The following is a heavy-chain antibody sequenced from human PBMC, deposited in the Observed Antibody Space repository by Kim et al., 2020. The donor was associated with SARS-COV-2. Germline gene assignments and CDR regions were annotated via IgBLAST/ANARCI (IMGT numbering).Heavy chain of an antibody. D-gene: IGHD2-21*01. J-gene: IGHJ4*02. V-gene: IGHV3-23*01. Sequence: YADAAKSRFTLSRDNSRSTVNLQMNSLRAEYTAVYYCAKAHWQIEIALDSWGQGTLVTVPS. CDR3: AKAHWQIEIALDS.